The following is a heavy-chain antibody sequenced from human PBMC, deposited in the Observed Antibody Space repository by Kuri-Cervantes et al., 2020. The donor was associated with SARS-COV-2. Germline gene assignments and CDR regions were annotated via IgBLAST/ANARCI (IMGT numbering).Heavy chain of an antibody. CDR2: IRYDGSNK. Sequence: GGSLRLSCAASGFTFSSYGMHWVRQAPGKGLEWVAFIRYDGSNKYYADSVKGRFTISSDNSKNTLYLQMNSLRAEDTAVYYCARVRSWDEYFDYWGQGTLVTISS. CDR3: ARVRSWDEYFDY. J-gene: IGHJ4*02. D-gene: IGHD6-13*01. V-gene: IGHV3-30*02. CDR1: GFTFSSYG.